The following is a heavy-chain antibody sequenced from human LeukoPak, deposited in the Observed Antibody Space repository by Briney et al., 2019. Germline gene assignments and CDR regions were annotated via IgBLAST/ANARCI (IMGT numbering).Heavy chain of an antibody. D-gene: IGHD1-26*01. CDR1: GFTFSSYW. V-gene: IGHV3-7*05. CDR2: INQDGSEK. CDR3: ARFRSYNFDY. Sequence: GGSLRLSCAASGFTFSSYWMSWVRQAPGKGLEWVANINQDGSEKYHVDSVKGRFTISRDNAKKSLYLQMNSLRAEDTAVYYCARFRSYNFDYWGQGTLVTVSS. J-gene: IGHJ4*02.